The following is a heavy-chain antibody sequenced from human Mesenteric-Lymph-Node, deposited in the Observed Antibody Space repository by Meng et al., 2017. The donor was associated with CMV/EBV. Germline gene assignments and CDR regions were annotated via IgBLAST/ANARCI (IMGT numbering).Heavy chain of an antibody. CDR1: GGTFSSYT. Sequence: ASVKVSCKASGGTFSSYTISWVRQAPGQGLEWMGWISAYNGNTNYAQKLQGRVTMTTDTSTSTAYMELRSLRSDDTAVYYCASRERSSSWYRFDYWGQGTLVTVSS. D-gene: IGHD6-13*01. CDR2: ISAYNGNT. V-gene: IGHV1-18*01. CDR3: ASRERSSSWYRFDY. J-gene: IGHJ4*02.